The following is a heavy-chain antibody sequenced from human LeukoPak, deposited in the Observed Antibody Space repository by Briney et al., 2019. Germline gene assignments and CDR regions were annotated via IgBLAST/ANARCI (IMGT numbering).Heavy chain of an antibody. CDR2: TYYSGST. J-gene: IGHJ6*02. V-gene: IGHV4-39*01. CDR1: DDSITSNTYS. CDR3: ARHRPEGSGWSYYYNGMDV. Sequence: SETLSLTCTVSDDSITSNTYSWGWIRQPPGKGLEWIWSTYYSGSTYYNPSLKSRITISGDTSKNLFSLKLRSVTAADTAVYYCARHRPEGSGWSYYYNGMDVWGQGTTVTVSS. D-gene: IGHD6-19*01.